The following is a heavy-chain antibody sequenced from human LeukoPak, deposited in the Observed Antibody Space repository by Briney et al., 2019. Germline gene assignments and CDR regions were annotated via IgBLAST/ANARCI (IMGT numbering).Heavy chain of an antibody. Sequence: SETLSLTCTVSGGSITSYHWNWIRQPPGKGLEWIGYIYYSGSTNYNPSLKSRVTISVDTSKNQFSLKLSSVTAADTAVYYCARARSITIFGVAYDAFDIWGQGTMVTVSS. CDR2: IYYSGST. CDR1: GGSITSYH. CDR3: ARARSITIFGVAYDAFDI. D-gene: IGHD3-3*01. V-gene: IGHV4-59*01. J-gene: IGHJ3*02.